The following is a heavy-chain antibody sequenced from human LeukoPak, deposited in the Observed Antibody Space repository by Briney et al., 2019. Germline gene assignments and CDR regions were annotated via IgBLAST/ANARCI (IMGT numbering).Heavy chain of an antibody. V-gene: IGHV4-59*01. CDR3: AREYNYYDSSGWDAFEI. Sequence: PSETLSLTCTVSGSSIGTYYWNWIRQPPGKGLEWIGYIYYSGSTNYNPSLTGRVTISVDTSKNQFSLKLSSVTAADTAVYYCAREYNYYDSSGWDAFEIWGQGTMVTVSS. CDR1: GSSIGTYY. CDR2: IYYSGST. D-gene: IGHD3-22*01. J-gene: IGHJ3*02.